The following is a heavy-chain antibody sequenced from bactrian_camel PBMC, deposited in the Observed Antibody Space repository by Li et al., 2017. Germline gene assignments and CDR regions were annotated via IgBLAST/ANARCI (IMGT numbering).Heavy chain of an antibody. CDR2: IQTASGST. D-gene: IGHD2*01. V-gene: IGHV3S40*01. CDR1: GYTPSDISSSC. Sequence: VQLVESGGGSVQAGGSLRLACAASGYTPSDISSSCIGWFRQAPGKGREGVATIQTASGSTYYVDSVKGRFTVSKAEDGDTVYLEMNDLKPEDTAMYSCMPTLTGVPMCGYCRGRYCYTEPGQFSAQGTQVTVS. J-gene: IGHJ4*01.